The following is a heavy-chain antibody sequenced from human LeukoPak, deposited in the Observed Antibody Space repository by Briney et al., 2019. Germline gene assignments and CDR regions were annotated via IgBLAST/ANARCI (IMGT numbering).Heavy chain of an antibody. CDR1: GFIFDDYA. D-gene: IGHD6-13*01. CDR2: ISWNRANI. Sequence: SLRLSCAVSGFIFDDYAMHWVRQAPGKGLEWVSGISWNRANIDYADSVKGRFTISRDNAKNSLYLQMHSLREEDMALYYCVKDTAAAGSRAFDIWGQGTMVTVSS. V-gene: IGHV3-9*03. CDR3: VKDTAAAGSRAFDI. J-gene: IGHJ3*02.